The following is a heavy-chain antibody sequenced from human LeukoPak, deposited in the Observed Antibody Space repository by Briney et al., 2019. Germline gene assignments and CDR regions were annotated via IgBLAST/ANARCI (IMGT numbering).Heavy chain of an antibody. J-gene: IGHJ3*02. V-gene: IGHV1-46*03. CDR2: INPSGGST. CDR3: ARDDYGGNSLGI. D-gene: IGHD4-23*01. CDR1: GYTFTSYY. Sequence: ASVKVSCKASGYTFTSYYMHWVRQAPGQGLEWMGIINPSGGSTSYAQKFQGRVTMTRDTSTSTVYMELSSLRPEDTAVYYCARDDYGGNSLGIWGQGAMVTVSS.